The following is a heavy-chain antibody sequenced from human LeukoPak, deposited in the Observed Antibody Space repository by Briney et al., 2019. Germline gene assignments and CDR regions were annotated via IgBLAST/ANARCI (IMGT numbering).Heavy chain of an antibody. CDR1: GFTFSSYA. V-gene: IGHV3-23*01. CDR3: AKGDYGDYGADAFDI. J-gene: IGHJ3*02. D-gene: IGHD4-17*01. Sequence: GGSLRLSCAASGFTFSSYAMSWVRQAPGKGLEWVSAISGSGGSTYYADSVKGRFTISSDNSKNTLYLQMNSLRAEDTAVYYCAKGDYGDYGADAFDIWGQGTMVTVSS. CDR2: ISGSGGST.